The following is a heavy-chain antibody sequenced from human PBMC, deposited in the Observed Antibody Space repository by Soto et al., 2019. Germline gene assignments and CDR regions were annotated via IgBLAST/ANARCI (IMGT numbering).Heavy chain of an antibody. V-gene: IGHV3-30-3*01. D-gene: IGHD4-4*01. J-gene: IGHJ4*02. CDR1: GFTFSSYA. Sequence: QVQLVESGGGVVQPGRSLRLSCAASGFTFSSYAMHWVRQAPGKGLEWVAVISYDGSNKYYADSVKGRFTISRDNSKNTLYVQRNRLRAGGTAVYCCARFHGNSPFDYWGQGTLVTVSS. CDR2: ISYDGSNK. CDR3: ARFHGNSPFDY.